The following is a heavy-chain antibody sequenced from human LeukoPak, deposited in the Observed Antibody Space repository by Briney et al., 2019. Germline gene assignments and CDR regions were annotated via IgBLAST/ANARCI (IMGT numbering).Heavy chain of an antibody. J-gene: IGHJ4*02. CDR1: GGTFSSYT. V-gene: IGHV1-69*13. CDR2: IIPIFGTA. Sequence: SVKVSCKASGGTFSSYTISWVRQAPGQGLEWMGGIIPIFGTANYAQKFQGRVTITADESTSTAYMELSSLRSEDTAVYYCARDPYSGSTGGDYWGQGTLVTVSS. D-gene: IGHD5-12*01. CDR3: ARDPYSGSTGGDY.